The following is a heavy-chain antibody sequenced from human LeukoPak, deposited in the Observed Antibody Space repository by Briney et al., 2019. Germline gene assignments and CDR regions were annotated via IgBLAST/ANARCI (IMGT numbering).Heavy chain of an antibody. CDR1: GGSIFSINSY. CDR2: IYYSGNT. V-gene: IGHV4-39*07. D-gene: IGHD2-2*01. J-gene: IGHJ2*01. Sequence: PSETLSLTCTVSGGSIFSINSYWGWIRQPPGKGLEWIGSIYYSGNTYYNASLKSRVTISVDTSKNQFSLNLNSVTAADTAVYYCARDRKYDWYFDLWGRGTLVTVTS. CDR3: ARDRKYDWYFDL.